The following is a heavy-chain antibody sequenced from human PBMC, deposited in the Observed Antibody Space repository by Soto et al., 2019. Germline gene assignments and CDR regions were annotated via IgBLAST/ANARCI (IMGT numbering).Heavy chain of an antibody. Sequence: QVQLVQSGAEVKRPESSMKVSCKPSGGTFNNYAINWVRQAPGQGLEWMGAIIPISGTTKYAQKFQGRVTITADKSTSTVYMDPSSLRSEDTAVYYCARWGGLSCSGAVCFKKPFDYWGQGTLVTVSS. V-gene: IGHV1-69*06. D-gene: IGHD2-8*02. CDR3: ARWGGLSCSGAVCFKKPFDY. CDR1: GGTFNNYA. J-gene: IGHJ4*02. CDR2: IIPISGTT.